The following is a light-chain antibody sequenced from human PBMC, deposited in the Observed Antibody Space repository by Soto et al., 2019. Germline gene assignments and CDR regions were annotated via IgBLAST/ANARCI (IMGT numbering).Light chain of an antibody. Sequence: EIGITPSPTNLSVSPGEKATPPFRARQSVSRKLAWYQQKPGQAPRLLIYGASTRATGIPARFSGSGSGTEFTLTISSLQSEDFAVYYCQQYNNWPPATFGGGTKVEIK. CDR2: GAS. CDR1: QSVSRK. CDR3: QQYNNWPPAT. V-gene: IGKV3-15*01. J-gene: IGKJ4*01.